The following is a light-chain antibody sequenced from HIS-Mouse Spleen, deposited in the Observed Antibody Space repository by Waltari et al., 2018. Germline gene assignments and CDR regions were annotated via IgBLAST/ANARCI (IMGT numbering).Light chain of an antibody. CDR2: AAS. CDR1: QSISSY. V-gene: IGKV1-39*01. J-gene: IGKJ1*01. CDR3: QQSCSTPAWT. Sequence: DIQMTQSPSSRSASVGERVTITCRASQSISSYLNWYQQKPGKAPKLLIYAASSLQSGVPSRFSGSGSGTDCTLTISSLQPEDFATYYCQQSCSTPAWTFGQGTKVEIK.